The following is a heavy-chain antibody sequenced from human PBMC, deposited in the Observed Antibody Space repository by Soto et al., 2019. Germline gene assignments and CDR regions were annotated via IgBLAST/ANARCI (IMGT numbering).Heavy chain of an antibody. J-gene: IGHJ4*02. V-gene: IGHV1-18*04. CDR1: GYDFSSYG. Sequence: QVQLVQSGAEVKKPGASVKVSCKASGYDFSSYGISWGRQAPGQGLEWMGWISASNGNRDYAQQFQGRGTMTSDTSRPTAYMELRSLRSNDTAVYYCVRDPQRNDYWGQGTLVNVSS. D-gene: IGHD2-2*01. CDR3: VRDPQRNDY. CDR2: ISASNGNR.